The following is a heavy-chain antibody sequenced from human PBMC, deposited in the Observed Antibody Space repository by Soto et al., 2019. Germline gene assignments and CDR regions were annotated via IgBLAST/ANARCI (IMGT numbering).Heavy chain of an antibody. CDR2: ISHDGSDN. J-gene: IGHJ4*02. Sequence: QVHLVESGGGVVQPGTSLRLSCAASGFTFNSDAIHCVRQAPGKGLEWVAVISHDGSDNSHGNAVKCRFTISRDNSKNTLYMQMNSLRAEDTALYYCARVSRALRIFTPDFDYWGQGTLVTVSS. CDR1: GFTFNSDA. V-gene: IGHV3-30-3*01. D-gene: IGHD3-3*01. CDR3: ARVSRALRIFTPDFDY.